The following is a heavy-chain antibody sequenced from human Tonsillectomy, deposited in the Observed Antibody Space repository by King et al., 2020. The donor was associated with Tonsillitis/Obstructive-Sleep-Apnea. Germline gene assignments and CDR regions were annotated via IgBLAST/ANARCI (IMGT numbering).Heavy chain of an antibody. J-gene: IGHJ6*03. CDR2: ISGSGGST. Sequence: VQLVESGGGLVQPGGSLRLSCAASGFTFSSYAMSWVRQAPGKGLEWVSAISGSGGSTYYADSVRGGFTISRDNSKNTLFLQMNSLRAEDTAVYYCSKVAVASIAAADIYYYYYMDVWGKGTTVTVSS. V-gene: IGHV3-23*04. CDR1: GFTFSSYA. CDR3: SKVAVASIAAADIYYYYYMDV. D-gene: IGHD6-13*01.